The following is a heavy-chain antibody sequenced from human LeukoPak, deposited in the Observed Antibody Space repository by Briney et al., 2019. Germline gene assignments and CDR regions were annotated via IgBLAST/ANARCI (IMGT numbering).Heavy chain of an antibody. CDR2: ISGYNGKT. CDR3: ARDRTEDAFDI. CDR1: DYTFTNYD. V-gene: IGHV1-18*01. Sequence: GASVKVSCKASDYTFTNYDISWVRQAPGQGLEWVGWISGYNGKTDYAQKLQGRVTMTTDTSTSTAYMELRSLRSDDTAVYYCARDRTEDAFDIWGQGTMVTVSS. J-gene: IGHJ3*02.